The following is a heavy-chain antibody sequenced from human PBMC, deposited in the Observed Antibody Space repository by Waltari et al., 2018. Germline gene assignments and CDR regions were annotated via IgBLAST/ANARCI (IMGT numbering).Heavy chain of an antibody. V-gene: IGHV3-23*03. D-gene: IGHD3-10*01. CDR3: AKPYYYGSGYFDN. J-gene: IGHJ4*02. CDR1: GFTFARYG. CDR2: IHSGGSSI. Sequence: EVQLLESGGRLVQPGGSLRLSCTASGFTFARYGMTWVRQAPGKGLEWVSVIHSGGSSIYYTDSVRGRFTVSRDDSRNTLYLQMNSLTVTDTAVYYCAKPYYYGSGYFDNWGQGTLVTVSS.